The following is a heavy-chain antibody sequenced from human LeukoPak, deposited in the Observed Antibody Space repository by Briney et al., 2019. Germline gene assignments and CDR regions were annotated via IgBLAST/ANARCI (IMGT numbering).Heavy chain of an antibody. J-gene: IGHJ3*02. V-gene: IGHV4-31*03. CDR2: IYYSGST. Sequence: SQTLTLTCTVSGGSISSGGYYWSWVRQDPGKGLEWIGYIYYSGSTYYNPSLKSRVTISVDTSKNQFSLKLSSVTAADTAVYYCATSPKGYCSSTSCPNDAFDIWGQGTMVTVSS. D-gene: IGHD2-2*01. CDR1: GGSISSGGYY. CDR3: ATSPKGYCSSTSCPNDAFDI.